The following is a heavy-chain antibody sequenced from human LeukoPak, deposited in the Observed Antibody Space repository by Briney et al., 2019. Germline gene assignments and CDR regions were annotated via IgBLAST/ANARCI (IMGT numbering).Heavy chain of an antibody. CDR1: GFTFTSYW. J-gene: IGHJ4*02. D-gene: IGHD3-16*01. CDR2: INGDGSNS. V-gene: IGHV3-74*01. CDR3: ARTSPTSHFDF. Sequence: PGGSLRLSCVASGFTFTSYWMHWVRQAPGKGLVWVSRINGDGSNSNYADSVKSRFTISRDNARNTLYLQMNGLRAEDTALYYCARTSPTSHFDFWGQGTLVTVSS.